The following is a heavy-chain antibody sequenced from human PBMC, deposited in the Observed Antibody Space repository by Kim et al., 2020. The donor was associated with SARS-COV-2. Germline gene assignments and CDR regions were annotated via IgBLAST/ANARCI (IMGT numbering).Heavy chain of an antibody. CDR3: GRGFDY. J-gene: IGHJ4*02. Sequence: SETLSLTCTVSGGSISSYYWSWIRQPPGKGLEWIGYIYYSGSTNYTPSLKSRVTISVDTSNNQFSLKLSSVTAADTAVYDCGRGFDYWGQAIVVTVSS. V-gene: IGHV4-59*08. CDR1: GGSISSYY. D-gene: IGHD2-15*01. CDR2: IYYSGST.